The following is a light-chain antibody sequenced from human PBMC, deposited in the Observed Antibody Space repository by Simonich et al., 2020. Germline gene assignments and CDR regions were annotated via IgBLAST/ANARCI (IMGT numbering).Light chain of an antibody. Sequence: QSVLTQPPSASGTPGQRVTISCSGSSSNIGSNYVYWYQQLPGTAPKLLIYRNNQLPSGVPDRFSGSKSGTSASLANSWLRSEDEADYYCAAGDDSLSGSWVFGGGTKLTVL. CDR1: SSNIGSNY. CDR2: RNN. V-gene: IGLV1-47*01. CDR3: AAGDDSLSGSWV. J-gene: IGLJ3*02.